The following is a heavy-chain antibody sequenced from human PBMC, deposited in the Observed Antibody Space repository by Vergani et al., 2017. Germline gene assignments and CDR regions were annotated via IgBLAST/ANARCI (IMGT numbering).Heavy chain of an antibody. Sequence: QITLKESGPTLVKPTQTLTLTCTFSGFSLNTRGVSVAWIRQPPGKALDWLALIYWNDDQHYSPSLNNRVTITKDTSKNQVVLRVTNMDYVDTGTYYCVYRKTGCGTTGCFYPFYYYYYMGVWGKGTTVTVSS. J-gene: IGHJ6*03. V-gene: IGHV2-5*04. CDR3: VYRKTGCGTTGCFYPFYYYYYMGV. CDR2: IYWNDDQ. D-gene: IGHD1-7*01. CDR1: GFSLNTRGVS.